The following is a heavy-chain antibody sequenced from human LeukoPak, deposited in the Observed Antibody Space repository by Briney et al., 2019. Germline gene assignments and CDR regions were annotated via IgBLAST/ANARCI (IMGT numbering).Heavy chain of an antibody. V-gene: IGHV4-39*07. D-gene: IGHD4-23*01. Sequence: KPSETLSLTCTVSGGSISSSSYYWGWIRQPPGKGLEWIGSIYYSGSTYYNPSLKSRVTISVDTSKNQFSLKLSSVTAADTAVYYCARVSGGNSEDYWGQGTLVTVSS. CDR3: ARVSGGNSEDY. CDR1: GGSISSSSYY. J-gene: IGHJ4*02. CDR2: IYYSGST.